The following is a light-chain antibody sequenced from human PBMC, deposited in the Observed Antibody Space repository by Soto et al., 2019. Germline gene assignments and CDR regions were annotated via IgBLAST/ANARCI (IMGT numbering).Light chain of an antibody. CDR3: QQFSSYPLT. V-gene: IGKV3-15*01. CDR1: QSIRNN. CDR2: GAS. J-gene: IGKJ4*01. Sequence: EIVMTQSPATLSVSPGERATLSCRASQSIRNNLAWYQQRPGQSPTLLIYGASTRAPGVPANFRGSGSGTDFTLTISRLEPEDFAVYYCQQFSSYPLTFGGGTKVDIK.